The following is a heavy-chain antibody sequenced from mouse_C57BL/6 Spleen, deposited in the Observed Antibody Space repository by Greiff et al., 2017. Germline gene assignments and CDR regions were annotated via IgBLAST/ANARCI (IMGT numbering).Heavy chain of an antibody. D-gene: IGHD2-4*01. CDR2: IHPNSGST. CDR1: GYTFTSYW. V-gene: IGHV1-64*01. J-gene: IGHJ4*01. Sequence: VQLQQPGAELVKPGASVKLSCKASGYTFTSYWMNWVKQRPGQGLEWIGMIHPNSGSTNYNEKFKSKATLTVDKSSSTAYMQLRSLTSEDSAVYYCARGYYYDFYYAMDYWGQGTSVTVSS. CDR3: ARGYYYDFYYAMDY.